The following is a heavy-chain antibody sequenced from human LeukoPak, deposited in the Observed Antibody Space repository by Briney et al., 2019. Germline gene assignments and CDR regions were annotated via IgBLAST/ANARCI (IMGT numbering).Heavy chain of an antibody. Sequence: GGSLRLSCAASGFTVSSYAMSWVRQAPGKGLEWFAAISGGSGSDTYYADAVKGRFTISRDNSKTTLYLEMNTLRAEDTAVYYCAKGSSSGRPYFFDYWGQGTLVTVSS. CDR2: ISGGSGSDT. D-gene: IGHD3-10*01. CDR3: AKGSSSGRPYFFDY. J-gene: IGHJ4*02. CDR1: GFTVSSYA. V-gene: IGHV3-23*01.